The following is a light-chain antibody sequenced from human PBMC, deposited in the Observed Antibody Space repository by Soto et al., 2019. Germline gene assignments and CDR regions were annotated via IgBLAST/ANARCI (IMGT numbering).Light chain of an antibody. Sequence: EIVLTHSPGTLSLSPCERATLSFRASQSVSNNYLAWYQQKPGQAPRLIIYGAYNRATGIPDRFSGSGSGTDFTLTISRLEPEDFAVYYCQQYGSSGTFGQGTKVDIK. J-gene: IGKJ1*01. V-gene: IGKV3-20*01. CDR3: QQYGSSGT. CDR1: QSVSNNY. CDR2: GAY.